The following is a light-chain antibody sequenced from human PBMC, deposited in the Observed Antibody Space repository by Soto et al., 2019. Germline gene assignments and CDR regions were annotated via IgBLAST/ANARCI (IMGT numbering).Light chain of an antibody. CDR1: LGISSF. J-gene: IGKJ3*01. CDR2: GAS. CDR3: QQLNSVPIP. V-gene: IGKV1-9*01. Sequence: IQLTQSPSSLSASVGDRVTITCRASLGISSFLAWYQQKPGKAPKLRIYGASTLQSGVPSRFTGSGCGTDFTLTIGSLQHEDFATYCIQQLNSVPIPFGPGTKVDIK.